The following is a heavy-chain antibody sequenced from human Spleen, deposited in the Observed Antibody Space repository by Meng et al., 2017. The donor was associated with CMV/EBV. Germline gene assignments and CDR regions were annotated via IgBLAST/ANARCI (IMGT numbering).Heavy chain of an antibody. J-gene: IGHJ6*02. CDR3: ARDRVTTGANYGMDV. CDR1: DGSISNYY. V-gene: IGHV4-59*12. D-gene: IGHD4-11*01. CDR2: IYSSGST. Sequence: SETLSLTCTVADGSISNYYWSWIRQPPGKGLEWIGYIYSSGSTYYNPSLKSRVTISVNTSKNQFSLKLSSVTAADTAVYYCARDRVTTGANYGMDVWGQGTTVTVSS.